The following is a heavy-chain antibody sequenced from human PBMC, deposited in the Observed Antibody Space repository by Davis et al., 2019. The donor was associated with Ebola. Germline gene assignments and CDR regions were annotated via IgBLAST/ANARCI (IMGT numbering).Heavy chain of an antibody. CDR3: AREPDGGNSADY. V-gene: IGHV1-2*02. Sequence: ASVKVSCKASGYTFTDYYMHWVRQAPGQGLEWMGWINPNSGGTNYAQKFQGRVTMTRDTSISTAYMELSRLRSDDTAVYYCAREPDGGNSADYWGQGTLVTVSS. D-gene: IGHD4-23*01. J-gene: IGHJ4*02. CDR2: INPNSGGT. CDR1: GYTFTDYY.